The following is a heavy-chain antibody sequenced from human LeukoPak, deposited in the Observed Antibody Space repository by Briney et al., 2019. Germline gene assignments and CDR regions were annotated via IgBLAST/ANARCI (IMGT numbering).Heavy chain of an antibody. V-gene: IGHV1-8*02. CDR1: GYTFTSYG. D-gene: IGHD3-22*01. Sequence: ASVKVSCKASGYTFTSYGISWVRQATGQGLEWMGWMNPNSGNTGYAQKFQGRVTMTRSTSISTAYMELSSLRSEDTAVYYCARIYYDSSGYNLLWWGQGTLVTVSS. CDR2: MNPNSGNT. J-gene: IGHJ4*02. CDR3: ARIYYDSSGYNLLW.